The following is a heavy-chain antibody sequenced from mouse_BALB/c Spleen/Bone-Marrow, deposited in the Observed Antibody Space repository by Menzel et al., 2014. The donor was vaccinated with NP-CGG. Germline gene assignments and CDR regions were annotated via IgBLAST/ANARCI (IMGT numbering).Heavy chain of an antibody. V-gene: IGHV1S135*01. CDR2: IDPYNGGT. CDR3: AREEYGNGFAY. D-gene: IGHD2-10*02. Sequence: EVQLQQSGPELVEPGASVKVSCKASGYAFTSYNMYWVKQSHGKSLEWIGHIDPYNGGTSYNQKFKGKATLTVDKSSRTAYMHLNSLTSEDSAVYNCAREEYGNGFAYWGQGTLVTVSA. J-gene: IGHJ3*01. CDR1: GYAFTSYN.